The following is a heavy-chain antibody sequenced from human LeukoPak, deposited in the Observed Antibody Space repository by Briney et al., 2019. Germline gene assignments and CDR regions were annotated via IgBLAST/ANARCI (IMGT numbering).Heavy chain of an antibody. CDR2: INPTGGST. J-gene: IGHJ4*02. D-gene: IGHD6-13*01. Sequence: GASVKVSCKASGYTFTGSYMHWVRQAPGQGLEWMGLINPTGGSTGYAQKFQGRVTMTRDMSTSTDYMELRSLRSDDTAVYYCARDLPYSSSWESIDYWGQGTLVTVSS. CDR3: ARDLPYSSSWESIDY. CDR1: GYTFTGSY. V-gene: IGHV1-46*01.